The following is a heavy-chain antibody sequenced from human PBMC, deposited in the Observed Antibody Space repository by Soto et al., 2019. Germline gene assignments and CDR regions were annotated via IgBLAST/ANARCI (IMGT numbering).Heavy chain of an antibody. CDR1: GGTFSNHI. CDR3: VKGSSIGSLFSGHDDIAS. J-gene: IGHJ1*01. V-gene: IGHV1-69*02. Sequence: GASVKASCKASGGTFSNHIITWVRHAPGQGPEWMGRIIPMLDITNYAQKFQGRVTITADKSTTTAYMEVSSLRPEDTAMYYCVKGSSIGSLFSGHDDIASWGRGTPVTGSS. CDR2: IIPMLDIT. D-gene: IGHD5-12*01.